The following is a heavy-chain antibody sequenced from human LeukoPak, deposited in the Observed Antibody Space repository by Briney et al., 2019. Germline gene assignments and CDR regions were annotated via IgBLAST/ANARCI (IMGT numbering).Heavy chain of an antibody. Sequence: SETLSLTCTVSGGSITSHYWSWIRQPPGKGLEWIGYVYYSGTTNYNPPLKSRVTISVDTSKNQFSLKLTSVTAADTAVYYCARGRGRDGDNLTSWGQGTLVTVSS. V-gene: IGHV4-59*11. CDR2: VYYSGTT. J-gene: IGHJ4*02. CDR1: GGSITSHY. D-gene: IGHD5-24*01. CDR3: ARGRGRDGDNLTS.